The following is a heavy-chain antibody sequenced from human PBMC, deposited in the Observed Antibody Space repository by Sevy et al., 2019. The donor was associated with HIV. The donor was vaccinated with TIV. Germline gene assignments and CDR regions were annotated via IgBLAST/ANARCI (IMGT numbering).Heavy chain of an antibody. D-gene: IGHD2-21*01. V-gene: IGHV3-23*01. CDR3: AKLYCGGDCDGRGSGNDDFDI. Sequence: GGSLRLSCAASGFTFSSYAMSWVRQAPGKGLEWVSIISGSGGSTYYADSVKGRFTIDRDNSKNKLHLQMNSLRAEDTAVYYCAKLYCGGDCDGRGSGNDDFDIWGQGTMVTVSS. J-gene: IGHJ3*02. CDR1: GFTFSSYA. CDR2: ISGSGGST.